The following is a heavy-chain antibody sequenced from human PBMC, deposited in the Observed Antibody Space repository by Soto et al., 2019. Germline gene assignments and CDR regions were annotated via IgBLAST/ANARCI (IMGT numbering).Heavy chain of an antibody. V-gene: IGHV3-13*01. Sequence: PGGSLRLSCAASGFTFSNYDMHWVRQVTGKGLEWVSTIGTAGDTYYXXXXXXXXXXXXXXXXXSLYLQMNSLRAEDTAVYYCARGRLISLYYFDYWGQGTLVTVSS. CDR3: ARGRLISLYYFDY. CDR2: IGTAGDT. J-gene: IGHJ4*02. D-gene: IGHD2-15*01. CDR1: GFTFSNYD.